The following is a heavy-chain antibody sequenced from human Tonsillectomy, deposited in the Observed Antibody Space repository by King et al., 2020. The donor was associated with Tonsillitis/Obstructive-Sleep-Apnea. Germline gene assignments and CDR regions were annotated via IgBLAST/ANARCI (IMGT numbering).Heavy chain of an antibody. CDR3: AISYYGDYRYWYFDL. D-gene: IGHD4-17*01. Sequence: EVQLVESGAEVKKPGESLKISCQGSGYSFTSYWIGWVRQMPGKGLEWMGIIYPGDSDTRYSPSFQGQVTISADTSISTAYLQWSSLKASDTALYYCAISYYGDYRYWYFDLWGRGTLVTVSS. V-gene: IGHV5-51*01. CDR2: IYPGDSDT. CDR1: GYSFTSYW. J-gene: IGHJ2*01.